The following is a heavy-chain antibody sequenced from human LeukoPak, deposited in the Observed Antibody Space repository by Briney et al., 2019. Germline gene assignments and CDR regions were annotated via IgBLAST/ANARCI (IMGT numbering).Heavy chain of an antibody. Sequence: PSETLSPTCTVSGGSISSYYWSWIRQPPGKGLEWIGYIYYSGSTNYNPSLKSRVTISVDTSKNQFSLKLSSVTAADTAVYYCAREHDFWSGYSRDWGQGTLVTVSS. V-gene: IGHV4-59*01. D-gene: IGHD3-3*01. CDR2: IYYSGST. J-gene: IGHJ4*02. CDR1: GGSISSYY. CDR3: AREHDFWSGYSRD.